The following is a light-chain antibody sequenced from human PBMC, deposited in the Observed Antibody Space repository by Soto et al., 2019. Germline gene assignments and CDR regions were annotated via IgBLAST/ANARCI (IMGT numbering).Light chain of an antibody. J-gene: IGKJ5*01. Sequence: EIVFTHSPGALSLSTGERATLSCRASQSIGLAIAWYQHKPGQAPRLLIFDASQRATGIPARFRGSGSGTDFTLSISSLEPEDFAVYYCQQYGSSITFGQGTRLEI. V-gene: IGKV3-11*01. CDR1: QSIGLA. CDR3: QQYGSSIT. CDR2: DAS.